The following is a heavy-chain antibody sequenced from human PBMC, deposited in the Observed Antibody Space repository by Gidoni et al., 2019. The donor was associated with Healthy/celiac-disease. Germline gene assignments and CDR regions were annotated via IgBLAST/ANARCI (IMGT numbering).Heavy chain of an antibody. V-gene: IGHV3-21*01. J-gene: IGHJ5*02. D-gene: IGHD5-18*01. CDR3: ARDLVTSNWFDP. CDR2: ISSSSSYI. Sequence: EVQLVESGGGLVKPGGSLRLSCAASGFTFSSYSMNWVRQAPGKGLEWVSSISSSSSYIYYADSVKGRFTISRDNAKNSLYLQMNSLRAEDTAVYYCARDLVTSNWFDPWGQGTLVTVSS. CDR1: GFTFSSYS.